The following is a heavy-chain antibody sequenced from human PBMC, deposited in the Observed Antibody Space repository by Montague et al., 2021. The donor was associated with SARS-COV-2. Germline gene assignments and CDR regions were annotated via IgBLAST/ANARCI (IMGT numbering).Heavy chain of an antibody. CDR3: APPVGASYHFDY. D-gene: IGHD1-26*01. J-gene: IGHJ4*02. V-gene: IGHV3-23*01. CDR1: GFTISSYA. Sequence: SLRLSCAVSGFTISSYAMNWVRQPPGKGLEWVSAISGSGSTYYADSVKGRFTISRDNSKNTLYLQVNSLRAEDTAVYYCAPPVGASYHFDYRGQGTLVTASS. CDR2: ISGSGST.